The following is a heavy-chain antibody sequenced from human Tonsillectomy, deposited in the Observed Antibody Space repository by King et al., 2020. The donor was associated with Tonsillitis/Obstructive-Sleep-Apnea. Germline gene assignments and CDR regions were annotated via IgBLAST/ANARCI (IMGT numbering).Heavy chain of an antibody. Sequence: QLVQSGGGVVQPGRSLRLSCAASGFIFSNYAMHWVRQAPGKGLEWVAGISYDGSNKYYADSVKGRFTISRDNSKNTLYLQVNSLRADDTAVYYCARDLPIVIFPAVIKGGFDYWGRGTLVTVSS. V-gene: IGHV3-30*04. CDR1: GFIFSNYA. CDR2: ISYDGSNK. D-gene: IGHD2-2*02. J-gene: IGHJ4*02. CDR3: ARDLPIVIFPAVIKGGFDY.